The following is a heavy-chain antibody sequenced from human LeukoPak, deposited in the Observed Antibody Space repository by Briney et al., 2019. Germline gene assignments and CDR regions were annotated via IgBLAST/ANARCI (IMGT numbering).Heavy chain of an antibody. Sequence: ASVKVSCKASGYTFNSYYMHWVRQAPGQGLEWMGIINPSGGSTSYAQKFQGRVTMTRDTSTSTVYMELSSLRSEDTAVYYCARDLKHIVVVTAISWFDPWGQGTLVTVSS. D-gene: IGHD2-21*02. J-gene: IGHJ5*02. V-gene: IGHV1-46*02. CDR2: INPSGGST. CDR3: ARDLKHIVVVTAISWFDP. CDR1: GYTFNSYY.